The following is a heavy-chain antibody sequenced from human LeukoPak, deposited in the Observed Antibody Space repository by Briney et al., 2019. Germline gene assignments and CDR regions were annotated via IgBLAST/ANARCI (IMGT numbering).Heavy chain of an antibody. CDR1: GYTFTNYN. Sequence: ASVKVSCKASGYTFTNYNIHWVRQAPGQGLEWMGIINPSGGSTSYAQKFQGRVTMTRDTSTSTVYMELSSLRSEDTAVYYCARYIYGYLQYWGQGTLVTVSS. CDR2: INPSGGST. CDR3: ARYIYGYLQY. V-gene: IGHV1-46*01. D-gene: IGHD5-18*01. J-gene: IGHJ4*02.